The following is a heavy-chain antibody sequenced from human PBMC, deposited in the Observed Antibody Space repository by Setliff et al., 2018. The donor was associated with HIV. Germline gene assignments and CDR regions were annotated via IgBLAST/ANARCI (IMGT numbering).Heavy chain of an antibody. Sequence: SVKVSCKASGGTFSSYAINWVRQAPGQGLEWMGGIIATVGATSYSQNFQDRFTVTTDESAGTTYMELSSLRSEDTAVYYCARGGVAGGYFDSWGQGTLVTVSS. J-gene: IGHJ4*02. CDR3: ARGGVAGGYFDS. CDR2: IIATVGAT. V-gene: IGHV1-69*05. CDR1: GGTFSSYA. D-gene: IGHD3-10*01.